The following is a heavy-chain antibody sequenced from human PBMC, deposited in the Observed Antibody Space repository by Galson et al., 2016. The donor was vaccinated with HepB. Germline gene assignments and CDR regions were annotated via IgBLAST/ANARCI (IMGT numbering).Heavy chain of an antibody. CDR2: IDRSSDTI. J-gene: IGHJ4*02. CDR3: AREYGQRVNFDC. CDR1: EFSFSSHS. D-gene: IGHD3-10*01. V-gene: IGHV3-48*01. Sequence: SLRLSCAACEFSFSSHSMNWVRQAPGKGLEWISYIDRSSDTIYYADPVKGRFTVSRDNAKNSLYLQMNSLRVEDTAVYYCAREYGQRVNFDCWGQGTLVTVSS.